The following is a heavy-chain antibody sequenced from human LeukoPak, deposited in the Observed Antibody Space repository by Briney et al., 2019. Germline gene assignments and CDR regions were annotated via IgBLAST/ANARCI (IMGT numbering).Heavy chain of an antibody. CDR1: GFNFNNYA. CDR2: ISYDGSDN. Sequence: PGRSLRLSCAASGFNFNNYAMHWVRQAPGKGLEWLSVISYDGSDNSSADSVQGRFTISRDNSKNTLYLQMNSLTTRDTAVYYCAREQVSSLVRGVTPYLDFWGQGTLVSVSS. D-gene: IGHD3-10*01. J-gene: IGHJ4*02. V-gene: IGHV3-30*04. CDR3: AREQVSSLVRGVTPYLDF.